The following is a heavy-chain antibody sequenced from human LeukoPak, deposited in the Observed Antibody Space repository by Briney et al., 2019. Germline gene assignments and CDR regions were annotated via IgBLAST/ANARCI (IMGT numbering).Heavy chain of an antibody. J-gene: IGHJ4*02. V-gene: IGHV3-30-3*01. Sequence: GGSLRLSCAASGFTFSSYAMHWGRQAPGKGLEGVAVISYDGSNKYYADSVKGRFTISRDNSKNTLYLQMNSLRAEDTAVYYCAREDYGDSNFFFDYWGQGTLVTVSS. CDR1: GFTFSSYA. D-gene: IGHD4-17*01. CDR3: AREDYGDSNFFFDY. CDR2: ISYDGSNK.